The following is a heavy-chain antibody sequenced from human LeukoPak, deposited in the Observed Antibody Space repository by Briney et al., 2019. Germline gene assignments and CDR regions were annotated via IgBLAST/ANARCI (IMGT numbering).Heavy chain of an antibody. J-gene: IGHJ6*03. CDR3: ARDPLLGVVPAALLGYYMDV. V-gene: IGHV3-7*01. Sequence: GGSLRLSCAASGFTLSSYWMSWVRQAPGKGLEWVANIKQDGSDKYYVDSVKGRFTISRDNAKNSLYLQMNSLRAEDTAVYYCARDPLLGVVPAALLGYYMDVWGKGTTVTVSS. CDR1: GFTLSSYW. CDR2: IKQDGSDK. D-gene: IGHD2-2*01.